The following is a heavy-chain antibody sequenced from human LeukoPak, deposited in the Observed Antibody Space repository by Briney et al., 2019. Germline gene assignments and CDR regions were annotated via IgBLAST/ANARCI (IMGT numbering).Heavy chain of an antibody. D-gene: IGHD4-17*01. J-gene: IGHJ5*02. CDR1: GFTFRSYG. CDR3: AATVSMRWFDP. Sequence: GGTLRLSCAASGFTFRSYGMSWVRQAPGKGLEWVSAISGSGGSTYYADSVKGRFTISRDNSKNTLYLQMNSLRAEDTAVYYCAATVSMRWFDPWGQGTLVTVSS. CDR2: ISGSGGST. V-gene: IGHV3-23*01.